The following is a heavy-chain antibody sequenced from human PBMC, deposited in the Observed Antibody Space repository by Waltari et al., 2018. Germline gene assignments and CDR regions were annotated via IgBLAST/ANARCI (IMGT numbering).Heavy chain of an antibody. D-gene: IGHD6-19*01. V-gene: IGHV4-34*01. J-gene: IGHJ6*03. Sequence: QVQLLQCGAGLLKPSDTLSLTCPVYGGSFSATFWSWPRQLPGKGLEWLGEIDHNASPDYNPSLKSRATISIETSKNQFSLKLDSVTAADTGVYYCARGWLQVAPPYYYYMDVWDRGTAVTVSS. CDR2: IDHNASP. CDR1: GGSFSATF. CDR3: ARGWLQVAPPYYYYMDV.